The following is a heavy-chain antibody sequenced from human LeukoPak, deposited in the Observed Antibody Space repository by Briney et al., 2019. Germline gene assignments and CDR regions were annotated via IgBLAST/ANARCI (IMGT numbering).Heavy chain of an antibody. CDR3: ARVGAPTYYDILTGYYYFDY. D-gene: IGHD3-9*01. J-gene: IGHJ4*02. CDR1: GYTFTSYG. CDR2: ISAYNGNT. V-gene: IGHV1-18*01. Sequence: ASVKVSCKASGYTFTSYGISWVRQAPGQGLEWMGWISAYNGNTNYAQKLQGRVTMTTDTSTSTAYMELRSLRSDDTAVYYCARVGAPTYYDILTGYYYFDYWGQGTLVTVSS.